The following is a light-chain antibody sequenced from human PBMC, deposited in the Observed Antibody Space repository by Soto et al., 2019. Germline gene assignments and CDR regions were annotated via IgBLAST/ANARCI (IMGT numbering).Light chain of an antibody. J-gene: IGKJ1*01. CDR1: QSVSSW. CDR2: RAS. V-gene: IGKV1-5*03. Sequence: DIQMTQSPSTLSASVGDRVTITCRASQSVSSWLAWYQQKPGKPPKLLIYRASSLQSGVPSRFSGSGSGTEYTLTISSLQPDDFASYYCHQYNTYSGTFGQGTKVEVK. CDR3: HQYNTYSGT.